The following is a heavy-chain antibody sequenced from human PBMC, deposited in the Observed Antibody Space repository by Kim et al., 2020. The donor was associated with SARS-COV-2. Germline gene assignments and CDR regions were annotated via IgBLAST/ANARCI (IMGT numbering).Heavy chain of an antibody. CDR1: GFTFSSYE. J-gene: IGHJ4*02. CDR2: ISSSGSTI. D-gene: IGHD6-6*01. V-gene: IGHV3-48*03. CDR3: ASRAASIADRPFDY. Sequence: GGSLRLSCAASGFTFSSYEMNWVRQAPGKGLEWVSYISSSGSTIYYADSVKGRFTISRDNAKNSLYLQMNSLRAEDTAVYYCASRAASIADRPFDYWGQGTLVTVSS.